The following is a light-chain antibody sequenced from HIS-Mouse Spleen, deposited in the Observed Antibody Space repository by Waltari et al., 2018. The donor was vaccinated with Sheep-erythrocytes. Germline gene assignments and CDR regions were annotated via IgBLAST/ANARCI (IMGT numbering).Light chain of an antibody. Sequence: QSALTQPRSVSGSPGQSVTISCTGTSSDVGGYNYVSWYHQHPGKVPKLMIYDVSKRPSGVPDRFSGSKSGNTASLTISGLQAEDEADYYCCSYAGSYNHVFATGTKVTVL. J-gene: IGLJ1*01. CDR1: SSDVGGYNY. CDR2: DVS. V-gene: IGLV2-11*01. CDR3: CSYAGSYNHV.